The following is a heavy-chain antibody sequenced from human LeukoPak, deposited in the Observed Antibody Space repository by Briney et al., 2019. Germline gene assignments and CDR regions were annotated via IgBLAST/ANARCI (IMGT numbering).Heavy chain of an antibody. CDR3: ARVKQQLDHYYYYGMDV. V-gene: IGHV1-46*01. CDR2: INPSGGST. Sequence: ASPNVSCKASGYTFTSYYIHCVRQSPGPRLECLGIINPSGGSTSHAQKFQGRVTMTRDTSPSTVYMELSSLRSEDTAVYYCARVKQQLDHYYYYGMDVWGQGTTVTVSS. CDR1: GYTFTSYY. J-gene: IGHJ6*02. D-gene: IGHD6-13*01.